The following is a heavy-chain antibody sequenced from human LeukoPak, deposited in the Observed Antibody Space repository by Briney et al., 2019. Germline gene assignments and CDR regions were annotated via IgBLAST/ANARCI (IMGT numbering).Heavy chain of an antibody. D-gene: IGHD1-1*01. V-gene: IGHV6-1*01. CDR2: TYYESKWNN. Sequence: SQTLSLTCAISGDSVSRISDAWNWIRLSPSRGLEWLGRTYYESKWNNDYAVSVKSRMTINPDTSKNQFSLQLMSVTPEDTAIYFCARGHNRAFDYWGRGTLVTVSS. J-gene: IGHJ4*02. CDR3: ARGHNRAFDY. CDR1: GDSVSRISDA.